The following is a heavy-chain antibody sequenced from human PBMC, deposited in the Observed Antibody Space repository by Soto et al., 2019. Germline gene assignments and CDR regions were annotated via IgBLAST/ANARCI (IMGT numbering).Heavy chain of an antibody. J-gene: IGHJ2*01. CDR1: AYIFTDYF. CDR2: INPNSGGT. CDR3: ARGKEVSGNWFFDL. Sequence: ASVKVSCKTSAYIFTDYFMHWVRQAPGQGLEWMGWINPNSGGTKYAQKFQGRVTMTRDTSISTAYMELSRLTSDDTAIFYCARGKEVSGNWFFDLWGLGTQVTV. V-gene: IGHV1-2*02. D-gene: IGHD1-20*01.